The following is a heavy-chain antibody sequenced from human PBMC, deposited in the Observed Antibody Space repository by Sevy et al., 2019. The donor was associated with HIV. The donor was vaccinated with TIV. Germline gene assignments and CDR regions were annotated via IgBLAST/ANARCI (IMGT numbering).Heavy chain of an antibody. Sequence: GGSLRLSCAASGFTFRSDWMHGVRQAPRKGLVWVSRINRDRSSTAYADSVKGRFTISRDNAKNTLYLQMNSLRAEDTSVYYCLSEGGDWFDPWGQGTLVTVSS. V-gene: IGHV3-74*01. CDR2: INRDRSST. D-gene: IGHD3-16*01. CDR3: LSEGGDWFDP. CDR1: GFTFRSDW. J-gene: IGHJ5*02.